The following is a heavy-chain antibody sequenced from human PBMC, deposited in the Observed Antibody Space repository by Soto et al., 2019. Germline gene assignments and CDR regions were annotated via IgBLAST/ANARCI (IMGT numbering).Heavy chain of an antibody. CDR3: ARVLAARASRDWDY. Sequence: QVQLQQWGAGLLKPSETLSLTCAVYGGSFSTDYWSWIRQPPGKGLEWIGEINPSGGTNYNPSLKSRVTISVATSKNQFSLKLSSVTAADTAVYYCARVLAARASRDWDYWGQGTLVTVSS. V-gene: IGHV4-34*01. CDR1: GGSFSTDY. J-gene: IGHJ4*02. D-gene: IGHD6-6*01. CDR2: INPSGGT.